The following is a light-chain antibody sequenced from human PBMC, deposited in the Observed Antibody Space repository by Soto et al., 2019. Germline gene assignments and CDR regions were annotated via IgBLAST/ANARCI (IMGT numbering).Light chain of an antibody. CDR1: HDIGNS. V-gene: IGKV1-33*01. CDR2: DAY. CDR3: QKSDHLPL. Sequence: DIQMTQSPPSLSASVGDRVTITCQASHDIGNSLNWYQDKPGQAPKLVIYDAYNLETGVPSTFSGNGDGTDFTFTISSLRPEDIATDYCQKSDHLPLFGPGTRVDMK. J-gene: IGKJ3*01.